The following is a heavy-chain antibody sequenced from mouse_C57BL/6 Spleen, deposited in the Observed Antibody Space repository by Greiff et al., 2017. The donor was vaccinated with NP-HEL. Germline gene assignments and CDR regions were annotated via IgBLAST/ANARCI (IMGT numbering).Heavy chain of an antibody. CDR2: IRLKSDNYAT. CDR3: GRWLLKGYFDV. D-gene: IGHD2-3*01. CDR1: GFTFSNYW. V-gene: IGHV6-3*01. J-gene: IGHJ1*03. Sequence: EVHLVESGGGLVQPGGSMKLSCVASGFTFSNYWMNWVRQSPEKGLEWVAQIRLKSDNYATHYAESVKGRFTISRDDSKSSVYLQMNNLRAEDTGIYYCGRWLLKGYFDVWGTGTTVTVSS.